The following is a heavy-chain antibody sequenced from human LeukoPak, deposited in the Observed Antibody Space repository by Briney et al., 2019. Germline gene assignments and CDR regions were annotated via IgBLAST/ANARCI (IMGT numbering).Heavy chain of an antibody. D-gene: IGHD6-25*01. Sequence: GGSLRLSCAASGFTFSSYGMHWVRQAPGKGLEWVAFIRYDGSNKYYADSVKGRFTISRDNSKNTLYLQMNSLRAEDTAVYYCAKDGVSGRVTGYYYMDVWGKGTTVTVSS. J-gene: IGHJ6*03. V-gene: IGHV3-30*02. CDR3: AKDGVSGRVTGYYYMDV. CDR2: IRYDGSNK. CDR1: GFTFSSYG.